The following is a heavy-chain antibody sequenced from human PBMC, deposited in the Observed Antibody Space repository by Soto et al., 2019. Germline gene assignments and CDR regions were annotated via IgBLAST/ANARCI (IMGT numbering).Heavy chain of an antibody. CDR1: GYSFTSYW. V-gene: IGHV5-51*01. J-gene: IGHJ4*02. CDR3: AIFLGYDSSGSTPSGFDY. Sequence: GESLKISCKGSGYSFTSYWIGWVRQMPGKGLEWMGIIYPGDSDTRYSPSFQGQVTISADKSISPAYLQWSSLKASDTAMYYCAIFLGYDSSGSTPSGFDYWGQGTLVTVSS. CDR2: IYPGDSDT. D-gene: IGHD3-22*01.